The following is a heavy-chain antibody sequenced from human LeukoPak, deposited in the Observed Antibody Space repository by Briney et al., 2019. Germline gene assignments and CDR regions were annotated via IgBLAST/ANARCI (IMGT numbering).Heavy chain of an antibody. CDR3: ARHLDILTGYYRPGWYYYYGMDV. V-gene: IGHV4-34*01. J-gene: IGHJ6*02. CDR2: INHSGST. Sequence: PSETLSLTCAVYGGSFSGYYWSWIRQPPGKGLEWIGEINHSGSTNYNPSLKSRVTISVDTSKNQFSLKLSSVTAADTAVYYCARHLDILTGYYRPGWYYYYGMDVWGQGTTVTVSS. CDR1: GGSFSGYY. D-gene: IGHD3-9*01.